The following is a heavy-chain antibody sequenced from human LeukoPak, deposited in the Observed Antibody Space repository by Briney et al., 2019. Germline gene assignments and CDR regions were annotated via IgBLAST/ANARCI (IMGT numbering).Heavy chain of an antibody. D-gene: IGHD4-17*01. V-gene: IGHV3-23*01. J-gene: IGHJ5*02. Sequence: TGGSLRLSCAASGFSFSSFGMTWVRQAPGKGLEWVSSITAGHYPTYNTDSVKGRFTISRDNSKNTLYLQMNSLRADDTAVYYCTKDPNCDYVGAFDPWGQGTLVTVSS. CDR3: TKDPNCDYVGAFDP. CDR1: GFSFSSFG. CDR2: ITAGHYPT.